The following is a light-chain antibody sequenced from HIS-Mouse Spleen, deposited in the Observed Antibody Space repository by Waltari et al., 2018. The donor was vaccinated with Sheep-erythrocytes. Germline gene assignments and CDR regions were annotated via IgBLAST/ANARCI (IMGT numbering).Light chain of an antibody. J-gene: IGLJ2*01. CDR1: ALPKQY. CDR3: QSADSSGTYPV. Sequence: SYELTQPPSVSVSPGQTARIPCSVDALPKQYAYWYQQKPGQAPVLVIYKDSERPSGIPERFSGSSSGTTVTLTISGVQAEDEADYYCQSADSSGTYPVFGGGTKLTVL. CDR2: KDS. V-gene: IGLV3-25*03.